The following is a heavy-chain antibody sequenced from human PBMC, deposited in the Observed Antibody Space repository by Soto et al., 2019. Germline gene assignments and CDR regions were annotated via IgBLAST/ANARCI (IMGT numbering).Heavy chain of an antibody. CDR1: GFTFSSYA. CDR2: IRGSGGST. Sequence: EVQLLESGGGLVQPGGSLRLSCAASGFTFSSYAMSWVRQAPGKGLEWVSSIRGSGGSTNYADSVKGRFTISRDNSKNTLCLRMNSLRVEDTAVYYCAKAYSMTIFGVVIETPGDGFDIWGQGTMVTVSS. CDR3: AKAYSMTIFGVVIETPGDGFDI. J-gene: IGHJ3*02. V-gene: IGHV3-23*01. D-gene: IGHD3-3*01.